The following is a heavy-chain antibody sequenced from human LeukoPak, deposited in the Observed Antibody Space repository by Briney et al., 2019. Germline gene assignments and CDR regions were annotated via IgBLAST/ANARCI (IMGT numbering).Heavy chain of an antibody. Sequence: PSETLSLTCTVSGGSISSSSYYWGWIRQPPGKGLEWIGSIYYSGSTYYNPSLKSRVTISVDTSKNQFSLKLSSVTAADTAVYYCARRSTSSGWCFDYWGQGTLVTVSS. CDR2: IYYSGST. CDR3: ARRSTSSGWCFDY. V-gene: IGHV4-39*07. D-gene: IGHD6-19*01. CDR1: GGSISSSSYY. J-gene: IGHJ4*02.